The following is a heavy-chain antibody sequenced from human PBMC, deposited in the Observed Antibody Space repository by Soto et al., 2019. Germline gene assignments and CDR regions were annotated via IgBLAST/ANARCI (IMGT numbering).Heavy chain of an antibody. CDR2: IWYDGSNK. CDR1: GFTFSSYG. V-gene: IGHV3-33*01. Sequence: QVQLVESGGGVVQPRRSLRLSCAASGFTFSSYGMHWVRQAPGKGLEWVAFIWYDGSNKYYGDSVKGRFTISRDNSKNTLYLQMNSLRAEDTAVYYCARDMSYYDILTGYPLYYDYGMDVWGQGTTVIVSS. D-gene: IGHD3-9*01. J-gene: IGHJ6*02. CDR3: ARDMSYYDILTGYPLYYDYGMDV.